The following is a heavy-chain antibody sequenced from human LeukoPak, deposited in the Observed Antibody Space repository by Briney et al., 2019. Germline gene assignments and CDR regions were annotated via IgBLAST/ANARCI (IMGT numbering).Heavy chain of an antibody. V-gene: IGHV4-39*01. CDR3: ARRIPALGYSYA. D-gene: IGHD5-18*01. J-gene: IGHJ4*02. Sequence: SGTLCLSRTVSGGSTCSISYLWGWIRPPPGKGLEWLGCIYFSGSTYYNPSLESRVTISADTSKNQFSLKLTSVTAADTAVYYCARRIPALGYSYAGGQGTPVTVSA. CDR1: GGSTCSISYL. CDR2: IYFSGST.